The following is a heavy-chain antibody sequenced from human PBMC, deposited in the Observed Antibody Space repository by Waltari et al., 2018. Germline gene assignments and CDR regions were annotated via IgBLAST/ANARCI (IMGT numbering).Heavy chain of an antibody. D-gene: IGHD4-17*01. J-gene: IGHJ6*03. CDR1: GFTFSSYS. CDR2: ISSSSSTI. V-gene: IGHV3-48*04. CDR3: ARIGAPSARYYYYYYMDV. Sequence: EVQLVESGGGLVQPGGSLRLSCAASGFTFSSYSMNWVRQAPGQGLEWVSYISSSSSTIYYADSVKGRFTISRDNAKNSLYLQMNSLRAEDTAVYYCARIGAPSARYYYYYYMDVWGKGTTVTVSS.